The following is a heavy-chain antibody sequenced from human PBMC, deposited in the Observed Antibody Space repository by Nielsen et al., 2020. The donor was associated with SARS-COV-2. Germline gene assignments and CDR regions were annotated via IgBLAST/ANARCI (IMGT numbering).Heavy chain of an antibody. Sequence: GSLRLSCAASGFTVSSNYMSWVRQAPGKGLEWVSVIYSGGSTYYADSVKGRFTISRDNSKNTLYLQMNSLRAEDTAVYYCAREWSYWYFDLWGRGTLVTVSS. CDR2: IYSGGST. CDR3: AREWSYWYFDL. D-gene: IGHD3-3*01. CDR1: GFTVSSNY. J-gene: IGHJ2*01. V-gene: IGHV3-53*01.